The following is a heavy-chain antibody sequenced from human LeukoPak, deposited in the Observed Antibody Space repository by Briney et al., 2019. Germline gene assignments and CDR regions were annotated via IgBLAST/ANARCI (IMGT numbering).Heavy chain of an antibody. Sequence: GGSLRLSCAASGFSFSRYWMSWVRQAPGKGLEWVAHIKTDGNEKYYVDSVKGRFTISRDNAKNSLYLQMNSLRAEDTAVYYCARDGYSGSYYDYWGQGTRVTVSS. D-gene: IGHD1-26*01. J-gene: IGHJ4*02. V-gene: IGHV3-7*04. CDR2: IKTDGNEK. CDR1: GFSFSRYW. CDR3: ARDGYSGSYYDY.